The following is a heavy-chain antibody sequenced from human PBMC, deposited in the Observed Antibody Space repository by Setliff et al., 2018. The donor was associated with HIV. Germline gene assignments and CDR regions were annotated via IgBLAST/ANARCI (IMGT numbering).Heavy chain of an antibody. CDR1: GFTFSTYS. CDR3: ARVGITGTTLHPY. J-gene: IGHJ4*02. CDR2: ISRSSSDI. Sequence: GGSLRLSCEASGFTFSTYSMNWVRQAPGKGLEWVSSISRSSSDIYYADSVKGRFTVSRDNAKNSLYLQMNSLRAEDTAVYYCARVGITGTTLHPYWGQGTLVTVSS. V-gene: IGHV3-21*01. D-gene: IGHD1-7*01.